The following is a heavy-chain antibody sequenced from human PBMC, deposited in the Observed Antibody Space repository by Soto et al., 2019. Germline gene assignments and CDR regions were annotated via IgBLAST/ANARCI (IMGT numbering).Heavy chain of an antibody. V-gene: IGHV3-49*03. CDR2: IRSKAYGGTT. Sequence: GGSLRLSCTASGFTFCDYAMSWFRQAPGKGLEWVGFIRSKAYGGTTEYAASVKGRFTISRDDSKSIAYLQMNSLKTEDTAVYYCTSGSGSTTAPDYWGQGTLVTVSS. J-gene: IGHJ4*02. CDR3: TSGSGSTTAPDY. CDR1: GFTFCDYA. D-gene: IGHD3-10*01.